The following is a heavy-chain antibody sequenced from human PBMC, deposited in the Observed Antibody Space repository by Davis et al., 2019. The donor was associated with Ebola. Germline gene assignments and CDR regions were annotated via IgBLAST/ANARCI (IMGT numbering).Heavy chain of an antibody. Sequence: GESLKISCAASGFTFSSYWMSWVRQAPGKGLEWVAVIWYDGSNKYYADSVKGRFTISRDNAKNSLYLQMNSLRAEDTAVYYCAILPAALISLDYWGQGTLVTVSS. CDR1: GFTFSSYW. D-gene: IGHD2-2*01. V-gene: IGHV3-33*03. CDR2: IWYDGSNK. CDR3: AILPAALISLDY. J-gene: IGHJ4*02.